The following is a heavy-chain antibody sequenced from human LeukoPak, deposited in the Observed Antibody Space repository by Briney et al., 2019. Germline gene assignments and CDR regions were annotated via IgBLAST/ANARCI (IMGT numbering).Heavy chain of an antibody. J-gene: IGHJ3*02. CDR1: GFTFSSYD. D-gene: IGHD6-6*01. V-gene: IGHV3-30*03. CDR2: ISYDGSNK. CDR3: ASLFLCYGCSSSSHNFNI. Sequence: PGGSLRLSCAASGFTFSSYDMHWVRQAPGKGLEWVAVISYDGSNKYYADSVKGRFTISRDNSKNTLHLQMNSLRAEDTAVYYCASLFLCYGCSSSSHNFNIWGQGTMVTVSS.